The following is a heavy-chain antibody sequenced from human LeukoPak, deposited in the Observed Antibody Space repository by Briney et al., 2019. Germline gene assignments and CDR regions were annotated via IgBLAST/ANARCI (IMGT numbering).Heavy chain of an antibody. CDR1: GGSISSSSYY. J-gene: IGHJ4*02. V-gene: IGHV4-39*01. CDR2: IYYSGST. CDR3: ARHSSRGYYDRADY. D-gene: IGHD3-22*01. Sequence: PSETLSLTCTVSGGSISSSSYYWGWIRQPPGKGLEWIGRIYYSGSTYDNPSFKSRVTISVDTSKPQFSLQLRSVPAADTAVYSCARHSSRGYYDRADYWGQGTLVTVSS.